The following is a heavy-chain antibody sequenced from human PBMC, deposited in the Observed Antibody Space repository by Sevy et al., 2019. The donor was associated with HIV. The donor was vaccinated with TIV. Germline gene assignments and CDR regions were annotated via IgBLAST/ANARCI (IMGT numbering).Heavy chain of an antibody. CDR2: ISYDGSDK. CDR1: GFTFSSYG. Sequence: GGSLRLSCAASGFTFSSYGMHWVRQAPGKGLEWVAVISYDGSDKKYADSVKGRFTISRDKSKNTLDLQMNSLRAEDTALYYCAKENIVEKYFQHWGQGTQLTVSS. D-gene: IGHD5-12*01. V-gene: IGHV3-30*18. CDR3: AKENIVEKYFQH. J-gene: IGHJ1*01.